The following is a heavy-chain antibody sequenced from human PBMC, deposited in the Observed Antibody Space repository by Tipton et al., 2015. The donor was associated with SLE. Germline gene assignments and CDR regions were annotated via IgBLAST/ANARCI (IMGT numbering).Heavy chain of an antibody. CDR1: GGSFSGYC. Sequence: TLSLTCAVYGGSFSGYCWTWIRQPPGKGLEWIGEINHSGSTNYNPPLKSRVTISVDTSRNQFSLKLSSVTAADTAVYYCVGGNWNYKDAFDIWGQGTMVTVSS. CDR2: INHSGST. J-gene: IGHJ3*02. D-gene: IGHD1-7*01. CDR3: VGGNWNYKDAFDI. V-gene: IGHV4-34*01.